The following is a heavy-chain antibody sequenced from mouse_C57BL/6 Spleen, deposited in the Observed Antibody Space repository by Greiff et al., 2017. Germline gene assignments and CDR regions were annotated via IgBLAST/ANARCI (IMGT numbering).Heavy chain of an antibody. CDR1: GYSFTGYY. CDR2: INPSTGGT. V-gene: IGHV1-42*01. J-gene: IGHJ3*01. D-gene: IGHD1-1*01. Sequence: VQLQQSGPELVKPGASVKISCKASGYSFTGYYMNWVKQSPEKSLEWIGEINPSTGGTTYNQKFKAKATLTVDKSSSTAYMQLTSLTSEDSAVYYCARGGYVSSPAWFAYWGQGTLVTVSA. CDR3: ARGGYVSSPAWFAY.